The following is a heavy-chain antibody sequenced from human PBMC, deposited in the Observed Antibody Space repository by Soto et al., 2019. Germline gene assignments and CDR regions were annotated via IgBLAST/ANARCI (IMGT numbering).Heavy chain of an antibody. CDR1: GFTFSSYA. V-gene: IGHV3-23*01. J-gene: IGHJ6*02. Sequence: EAQFLESGGGLVQPGGSLRLPCAASGFTFSSYAMSWVRQAPGKGLEWVSGISGRGGSTYYADSVKGRFTIFRDNTKNMLYLQTNSLRVDDTAVYYCAKSGFSSSGTYDDHGMDVWGQGTTATVSS. CDR2: ISGRGGST. CDR3: AKSGFSSSGTYDDHGMDV. D-gene: IGHD6-6*01.